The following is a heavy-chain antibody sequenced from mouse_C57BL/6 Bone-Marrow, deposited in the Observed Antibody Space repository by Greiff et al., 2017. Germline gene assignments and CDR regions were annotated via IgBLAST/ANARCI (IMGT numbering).Heavy chain of an antibody. CDR1: GFNIKDDY. D-gene: IGHD2-1*01. Sequence: VQLQQSGAELVRPGASVKLSCTASGFNIKDDYIHWVKQRPEQGLEWIGWIDPELGDTEYASKFQGKATITSDTSSNTAYLQLSSLTSEDTAVYYCSSLDGNYVDFWGQGTPLTVAS. CDR3: SSLDGNYVDF. CDR2: IDPELGDT. V-gene: IGHV14-4*01. J-gene: IGHJ2*01.